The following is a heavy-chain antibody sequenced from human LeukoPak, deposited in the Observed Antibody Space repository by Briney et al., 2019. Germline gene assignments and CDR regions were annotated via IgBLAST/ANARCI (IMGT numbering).Heavy chain of an antibody. Sequence: PGASLRLSCAASGFTFSNYAMRWVRQAPGKGLEWVSAIVGSGSNTYYADSVKGRFTISRDNPKNTLYLQMNSLRADDTAVYYCAMWGDYDILTGYYDSDYWGQGTLVTVSS. V-gene: IGHV3-23*01. CDR2: IVGSGSNT. CDR3: AMWGDYDILTGYYDSDY. D-gene: IGHD3-9*01. J-gene: IGHJ4*02. CDR1: GFTFSNYA.